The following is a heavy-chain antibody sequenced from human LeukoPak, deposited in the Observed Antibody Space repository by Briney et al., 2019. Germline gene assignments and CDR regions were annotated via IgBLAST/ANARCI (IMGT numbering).Heavy chain of an antibody. CDR1: GGTFSSYA. CDR2: IIPIFGTA. CDR3: ARDAHYYDSSGYYTGLPSDY. Sequence: SVKVSCKASGGTFSSYAISWVRQAPGQGLEWMGGIIPIFGTANYAQKFQGRVTITTDESTSTAYMELSSLRSEDTAVYYCARDAHYYDSSGYYTGLPSDYWGQGTLVTVSS. J-gene: IGHJ4*02. D-gene: IGHD3-22*01. V-gene: IGHV1-69*05.